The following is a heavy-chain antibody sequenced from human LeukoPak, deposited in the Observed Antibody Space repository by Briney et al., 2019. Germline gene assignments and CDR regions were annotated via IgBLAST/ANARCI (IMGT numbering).Heavy chain of an antibody. CDR1: GFTFSSYE. J-gene: IGHJ4*02. CDR3: ASSIAVAGRLFDY. D-gene: IGHD6-19*01. CDR2: ISSSGSTI. Sequence: GGSLRLSCAASGFTFSSYEMNWVRQAPGKGLEWVSYISSSGSTIYYADSVKGRFTISRDNAKNSLYLQMNSLRAEDTAVYYCASSIAVAGRLFDYWGQETLVTVSS. V-gene: IGHV3-48*03.